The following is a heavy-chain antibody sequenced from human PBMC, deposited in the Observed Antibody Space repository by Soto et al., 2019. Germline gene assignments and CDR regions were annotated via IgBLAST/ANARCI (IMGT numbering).Heavy chain of an antibody. CDR1: GITFSANA. J-gene: IGHJ6*02. CDR3: AKGLRISAAGPYYSYGMDV. Sequence: GGSLRLSCAASGITFSANAMSWVRQAPGKGLEWVSDISGSGGSTYYADSVKGRFTISRDNSKNTLYLQMNSLRAEDTAVYYCAKGLRISAAGPYYSYGMDVWGQGTTDTVSS. V-gene: IGHV3-23*01. D-gene: IGHD6-13*01. CDR2: ISGSGGST.